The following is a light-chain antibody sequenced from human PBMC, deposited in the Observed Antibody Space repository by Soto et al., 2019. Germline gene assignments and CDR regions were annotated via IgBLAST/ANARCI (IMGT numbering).Light chain of an antibody. CDR1: QSVLYSSNNKNY. Sequence: DIVMTQSPDSLAVSLGERATINCKSSQSVLYSSNNKNYLAWYQQKPGQPPKLLIYWASTRESGVPDRFSGSGSGTDFTLTISSLQAEDVAVYYCQVAYTFGQATKLEIK. J-gene: IGKJ2*01. V-gene: IGKV4-1*01. CDR2: WAS. CDR3: QVAYT.